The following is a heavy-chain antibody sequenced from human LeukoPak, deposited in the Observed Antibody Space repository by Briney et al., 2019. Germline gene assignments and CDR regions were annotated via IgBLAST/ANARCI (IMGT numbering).Heavy chain of an antibody. J-gene: IGHJ4*02. CDR3: ARDSRAAGCSGGSCYFS. D-gene: IGHD2-15*01. V-gene: IGHV1-18*01. CDR2: ISAYNGNT. CDR1: GGTFSSYA. Sequence: ASVKVSCKASGGTFSSYAISWVRQAPGQGLEWMGWISAYNGNTNYAQELQGRVTMTTDTSTSTAYMELRSLRSDDTAVYYCARDSRAAGCSGGSCYFSWGQGTLVTVSS.